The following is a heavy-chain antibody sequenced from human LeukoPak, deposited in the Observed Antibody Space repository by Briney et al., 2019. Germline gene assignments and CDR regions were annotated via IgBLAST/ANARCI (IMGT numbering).Heavy chain of an antibody. J-gene: IGHJ4*02. CDR1: GGTFNSYP. Sequence: ASVKVSCKSSGGTFNSYPISWVRQAPGQGLEWMGRIITILGIANYAQNFQGRVTVTADKSTNTAYMELTSLRSEDTAVYYCARWTTTFLDYWGQGTLVTVSS. V-gene: IGHV1-69*02. CDR3: ARWTTTFLDY. CDR2: IITILGIA. D-gene: IGHD1-1*01.